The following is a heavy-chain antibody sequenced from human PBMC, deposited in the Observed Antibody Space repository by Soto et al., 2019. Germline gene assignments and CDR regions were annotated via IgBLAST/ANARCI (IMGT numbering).Heavy chain of an antibody. D-gene: IGHD3-16*01. V-gene: IGHV1-18*01. CDR3: ARGGTPIDS. Sequence: QGHLLQSGAEVKKPAASVKVSCTASGYTFTNFGIIRVRQAPGQGVERMGWISAYNGNTNYAQKCKGRVTMTTDTTTITAYMELRSLRTDDTAVDYSARGGTPIDSWGQGTLVTVSS. CDR2: ISAYNGNT. CDR1: GYTFTNFG. J-gene: IGHJ4*02.